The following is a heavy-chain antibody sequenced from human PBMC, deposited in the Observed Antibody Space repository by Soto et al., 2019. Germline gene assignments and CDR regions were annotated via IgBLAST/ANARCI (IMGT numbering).Heavy chain of an antibody. J-gene: IGHJ4*02. V-gene: IGHV4-31*03. CDR3: ASQATGWYPDY. CDR1: GGSISSGGYY. Sequence: SETLSLTCTVSGGSISSGGYYWSWVRQHPGKGLEWIGYIYDSGSTYYNPSLKSRVTISIDTSKNQFSLKLTSVTAADTAVYYCASQATGWYPDYWGQGTLVTVSS. D-gene: IGHD6-19*01. CDR2: IYDSGST.